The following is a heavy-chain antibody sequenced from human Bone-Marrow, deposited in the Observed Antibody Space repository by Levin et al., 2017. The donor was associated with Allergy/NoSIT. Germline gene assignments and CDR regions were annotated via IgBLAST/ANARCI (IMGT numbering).Heavy chain of an antibody. CDR2: IIPIFGTA. J-gene: IGHJ6*02. V-gene: IGHV1-69*01. Sequence: KISCKASGGTFSSYAISWVRQAPGQGLEWMGGIIPIFGTANYAQKFQGRVTITADESTSTAYMELSSLRSEDTAVYYCARDPCRRAVAGTGYYYYYGMDVWGQGTTVTVSS. CDR1: GGTFSSYA. CDR3: ARDPCRRAVAGTGYYYYYGMDV. D-gene: IGHD6-19*01.